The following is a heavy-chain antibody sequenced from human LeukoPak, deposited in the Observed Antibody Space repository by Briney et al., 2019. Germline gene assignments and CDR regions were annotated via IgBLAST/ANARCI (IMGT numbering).Heavy chain of an antibody. J-gene: IGHJ4*02. D-gene: IGHD1-1*01. Sequence: GGSLRLSCAASGFTFDDYGMSWVRQAPGKGLEWVSGISWNGGSTGYADSVKGRFTISRDNAKNSLYLQMNSMRAEDTALYYCARFAGPRYNWNDLPVDYWGQGTLVTVSS. CDR2: ISWNGGST. CDR1: GFTFDDYG. CDR3: ARFAGPRYNWNDLPVDY. V-gene: IGHV3-20*04.